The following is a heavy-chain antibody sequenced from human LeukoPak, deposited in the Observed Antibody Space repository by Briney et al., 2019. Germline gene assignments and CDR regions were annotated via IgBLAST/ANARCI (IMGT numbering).Heavy chain of an antibody. V-gene: IGHV3-7*05. J-gene: IGHJ4*02. Sequence: GGSLRLSCAASGFTFSSYWMSWVRQAPGKGLEWVANIKQDGSVEYYVVSVKGRHTISRDNAKESLYLQMNSLRAEDTAVYYCARIGYSSSSFDFWGQGTLVTVSS. D-gene: IGHD6-6*01. CDR1: GFTFSSYW. CDR2: IKQDGSVE. CDR3: ARIGYSSSSFDF.